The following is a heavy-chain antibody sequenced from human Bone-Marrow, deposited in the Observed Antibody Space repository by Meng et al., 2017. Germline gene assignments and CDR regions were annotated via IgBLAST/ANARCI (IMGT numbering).Heavy chain of an antibody. CDR3: AREEGYCSGGSCYPTGYFDY. CDR2: IYHSGST. CDR1: GGSISSSNW. D-gene: IGHD2-15*01. V-gene: IGHV4-4*02. J-gene: IGHJ4*02. Sequence: GRATVSPSGPLALPCAVSGGSISSSNWGSWVRQPPGKGLEWIGEIYHSGSTNYNPSLKSRVTISVDKSKNQFSLKLSSVTAADTAVYYCAREEGYCSGGSCYPTGYFDYWGQGTLVTVSS.